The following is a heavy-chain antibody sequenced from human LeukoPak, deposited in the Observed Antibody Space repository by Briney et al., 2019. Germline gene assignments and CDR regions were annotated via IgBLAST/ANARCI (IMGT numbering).Heavy chain of an antibody. CDR1: GFTLSSYW. D-gene: IGHD3-16*01. CDR2: INNDGSST. CDR3: AKGGTVLFDY. Sequence: GGSLRLSCAASGFTLSSYWMHWVRQAPGKGLVWVSRINNDGSSTSYADSLKGRFTISRDNAKNTLYLQMNSLRDEDTAVYYCAKGGTVLFDYWGQGTLVTVSS. J-gene: IGHJ4*02. V-gene: IGHV3-74*01.